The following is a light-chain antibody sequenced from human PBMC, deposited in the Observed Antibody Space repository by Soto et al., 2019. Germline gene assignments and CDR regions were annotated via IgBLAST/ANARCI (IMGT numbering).Light chain of an antibody. V-gene: IGLV1-40*01. CDR2: RND. CDR3: QSFDSSLRDYV. J-gene: IGLJ1*01. CDR1: SSNIGAGYD. Sequence: QPVLTQPPSVSGAPGQRGTISCTGSSSNIGAGYDVHWYQQLPGTAPKLLIYRNDNRPSGVPDRFSGSKSGTSASLAITGLQAEDEADYYCQSFDSSLRDYVFGTGTKVTVL.